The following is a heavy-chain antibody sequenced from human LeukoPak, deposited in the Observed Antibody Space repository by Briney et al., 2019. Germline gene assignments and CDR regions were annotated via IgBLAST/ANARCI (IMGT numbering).Heavy chain of an antibody. D-gene: IGHD3-22*01. CDR2: ISWNSGTI. CDR1: GFMFGEYA. Sequence: GGSLRLSCAASGFMFGEYAMHWVRQAPGKGLEWVSGISWNSGTIGYADSVKGRFTISRDNAKNSLYLQMSSLRPEDMGAYYCAKDGGAYSSSAGWFDPWGQGTRVTVSS. V-gene: IGHV3-9*03. J-gene: IGHJ5*02. CDR3: AKDGGAYSSSAGWFDP.